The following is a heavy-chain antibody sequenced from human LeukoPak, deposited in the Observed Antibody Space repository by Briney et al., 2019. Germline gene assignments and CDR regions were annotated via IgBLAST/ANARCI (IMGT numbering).Heavy chain of an antibody. CDR2: MNPNSGNT. Sequence: ASVKVSCKASGYTFTSYGINWVRQATGQGLEWMGWMNPNSGNTGYAQKFQGRVTMTRNTSISTAYMELSSLRSEDTAVYYCARGRATTVTSYYYYYYGMDAWGQGTTVTVSS. J-gene: IGHJ6*02. CDR1: GYTFTSYG. CDR3: ARGRATTVTSYYYYYYGMDA. V-gene: IGHV1-8*02. D-gene: IGHD4-17*01.